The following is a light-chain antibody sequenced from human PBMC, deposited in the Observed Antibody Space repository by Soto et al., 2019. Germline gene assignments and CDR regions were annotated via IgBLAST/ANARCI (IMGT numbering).Light chain of an antibody. CDR3: QQYNSYSSYT. CDR1: QSVTNW. J-gene: IGKJ2*01. Sequence: DIQMTQSPSTLSASVGDRVTITCRASQSVTNWLAWYQQKPGKAPKLLIYKASTLESAVPSRFSGSGSGTEFTLTISCLQPDDFATYYCQQYNSYSSYTFGQGTKREIK. V-gene: IGKV1-5*03. CDR2: KAS.